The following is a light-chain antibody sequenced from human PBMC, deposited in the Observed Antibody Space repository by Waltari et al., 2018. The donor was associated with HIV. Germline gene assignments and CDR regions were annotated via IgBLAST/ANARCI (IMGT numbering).Light chain of an antibody. CDR1: TNDIGSYKY. CDR2: AVS. CDR3: SSYSRGALL. Sequence: QSVLTQPASVSGSPGQSLTLSCTGTTNDIGSYKYFPWYQQSPDKAPKLIIYAVSNRPSGISSRFSGSKSGNTASLTISGLQADDEAYYHCSSYSRGALLFGGGTKVTVL. J-gene: IGLJ2*01. V-gene: IGLV2-14*01.